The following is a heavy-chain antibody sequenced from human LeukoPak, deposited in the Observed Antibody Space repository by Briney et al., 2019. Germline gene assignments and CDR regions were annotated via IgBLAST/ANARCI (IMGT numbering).Heavy chain of an antibody. J-gene: IGHJ5*02. V-gene: IGHV3-21*01. CDR2: ISSSSSYI. CDR3: ARDRWEYSSSSGWFDP. D-gene: IGHD6-6*01. Sequence: PGGSLRLSCAASGFTFSSYSMNWVRQAPGKGLEWVSSISSSSSYIYYADSVKGRFTISRDNARNSLYLQMNSLRAEDTAVYYCARDRWEYSSSSGWFDPWGQGTLVTVSS. CDR1: GFTFSSYS.